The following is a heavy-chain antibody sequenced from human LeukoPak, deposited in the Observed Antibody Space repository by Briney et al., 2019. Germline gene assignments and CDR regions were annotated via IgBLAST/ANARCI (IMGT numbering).Heavy chain of an antibody. D-gene: IGHD3-16*02. J-gene: IGHJ4*02. CDR1: EFTFSSYW. V-gene: IGHV3-7*01. Sequence: PGGSLRLSCAASEFTFSSYWMSWVRQAPGKGLEWVANIKQDGSEKYYVDSVKGRFTISRDNAKKSLYLQMNSLRAEDTAVYYCAREHSDDYVWGSHRYISRSVDYWGQGTLVTVSS. CDR3: AREHSDDYVWGSHRYISRSVDY. CDR2: IKQDGSEK.